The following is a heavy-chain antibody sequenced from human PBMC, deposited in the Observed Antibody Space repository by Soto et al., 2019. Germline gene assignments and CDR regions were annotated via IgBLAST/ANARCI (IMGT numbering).Heavy chain of an antibody. CDR3: ARAVARGVKTIYYYYGMDV. V-gene: IGHV1-3*01. CDR1: GYTFSNFA. J-gene: IGHJ6*02. Sequence: ASEKVSCKASGYTFSNFAMHWVRQAPGQRLEWMGWINPGNGNTKYSQTFQGRVTITRDTSASTAYMELSSLRSEDTAVYYCARAVARGVKTIYYYYGMDVWGQGTTVTVSS. CDR2: INPGNGNT. D-gene: IGHD3-10*01.